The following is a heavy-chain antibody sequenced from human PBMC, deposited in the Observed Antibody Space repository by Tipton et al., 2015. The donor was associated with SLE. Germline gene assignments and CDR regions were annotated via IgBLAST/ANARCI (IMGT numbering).Heavy chain of an antibody. CDR2: IYSGGST. Sequence: SLRLSCAASEFTVSSNYMSWVRQAPGKGLEWVSVIYSGGSTYYADSVKGRFTISRDNSKNTLYLQMGSLRAEDMAVYYCARGRSSGSFRRLFDYWGQGTLVTVSS. D-gene: IGHD1-26*01. J-gene: IGHJ4*02. V-gene: IGHV3-66*02. CDR1: EFTVSSNY. CDR3: ARGRSSGSFRRLFDY.